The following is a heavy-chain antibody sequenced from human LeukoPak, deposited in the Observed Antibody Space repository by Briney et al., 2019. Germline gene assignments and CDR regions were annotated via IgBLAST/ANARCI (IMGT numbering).Heavy chain of an antibody. CDR3: ARETGEAFDP. Sequence: GGSLRLSCAASAFTFSSHSMNWVRQAPGKGLEWVSSISSRSSSIYYAVSVKGRFTISRDNAKNLLYLQMNSLRAEDTAVYYCARETGEAFDPWGQGTLVTVSS. D-gene: IGHD7-27*01. CDR2: ISSRSSSI. J-gene: IGHJ5*02. V-gene: IGHV3-21*01. CDR1: AFTFSSHS.